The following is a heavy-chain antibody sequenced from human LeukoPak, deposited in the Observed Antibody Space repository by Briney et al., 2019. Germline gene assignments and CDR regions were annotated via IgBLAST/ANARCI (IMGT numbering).Heavy chain of an antibody. CDR2: ISHDGSSK. CDR1: GFTFSNYA. V-gene: IGHV3-30*03. D-gene: IGHD3-10*01. Sequence: GGSLRLSCAGSGFTFSNYAIHWVRQPPGRGLEWVAVISHDGSSKSYADSVKGRFTISRDTSENKLSLLLSSLVLEDTVVYYCAREAFYGSGSYFGYFDYGGQGTLVTVS. CDR3: AREAFYGSGSYFGYFDY. J-gene: IGHJ4*02.